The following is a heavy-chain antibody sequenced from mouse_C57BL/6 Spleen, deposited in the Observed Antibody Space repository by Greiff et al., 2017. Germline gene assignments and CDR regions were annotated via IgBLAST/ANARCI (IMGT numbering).Heavy chain of an antibody. D-gene: IGHD2-2*01. CDR1: GFSLTSYG. Sequence: QVQLQESGPGLVQPSQSLSITCTVSGFSLTSYGVHWVRQSPGTGLEWLGVIWRGGNTDYNAAFMSRLSITKDNAKSQVFFKMNSLQAADTAIYYCVKMGQIYYGDDGLSYWYFDVWGTGTTVTVSS. CDR2: IWRGGNT. V-gene: IGHV2-5*01. J-gene: IGHJ1*03. CDR3: VKMGQIYYGDDGLSYWYFDV.